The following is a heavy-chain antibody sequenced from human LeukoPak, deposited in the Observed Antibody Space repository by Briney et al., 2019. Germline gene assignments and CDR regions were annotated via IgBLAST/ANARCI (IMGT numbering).Heavy chain of an antibody. CDR3: ARDEIYGARDFDY. CDR1: GYTLTSYY. D-gene: IGHD4/OR15-4a*01. CDR2: IGYNGNT. V-gene: IGHV1-18*01. Sequence: ASVKVSCKPSGYTLTSYYISWVRQAPGQGLEWMGYIGYNGNTHCTQKFQGRVTMTTDTSTSTAYMELRSLRSADTAVYYCARDEIYGARDFDYWGQGTLVTVSS. J-gene: IGHJ4*02.